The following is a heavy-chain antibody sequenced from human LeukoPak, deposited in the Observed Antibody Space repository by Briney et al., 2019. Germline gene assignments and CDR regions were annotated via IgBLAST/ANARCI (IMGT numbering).Heavy chain of an antibody. J-gene: IGHJ4*02. CDR2: ISSSSTYI. CDR3: VRFYWGSLDI. D-gene: IGHD7-27*01. V-gene: IGHV3-21*04. Sequence: GGSLRLSCAASGFTFSSYSMNWVRQAPGKGLEWVSSISSSSTYIYYADSVKGRFSISRDNSKNTLYLQMNSLRAEDTAVYYCVRFYWGSLDIWGQGTLVTVSS. CDR1: GFTFSSYS.